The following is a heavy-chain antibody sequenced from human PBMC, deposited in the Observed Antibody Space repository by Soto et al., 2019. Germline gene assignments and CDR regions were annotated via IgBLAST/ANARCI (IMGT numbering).Heavy chain of an antibody. CDR3: GKYRSTSPVGFDI. CDR2: EDPHSDNR. Sequence: QVQLEQSGAEVKKPGASVKVSCKASGYTFSSWDINWVRQATGQGLEWMGWEDPHSDNRGYAQKYPGRVTLTRDSSISTVYMELSSLRSEDTAVYYCGKYRSTSPVGFDIWGQGKMVTVSS. D-gene: IGHD1-26*01. J-gene: IGHJ3*02. V-gene: IGHV1-8*01. CDR1: GYTFSSWD.